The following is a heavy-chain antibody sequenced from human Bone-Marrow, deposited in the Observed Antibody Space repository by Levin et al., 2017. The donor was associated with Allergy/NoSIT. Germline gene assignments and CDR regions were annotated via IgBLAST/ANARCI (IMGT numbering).Heavy chain of an antibody. CDR1: GFTFSSYA. Sequence: GGSLRLSCAASGFTFSSYAMHWVRQAPGKGLEWVAVISYDGSNKYYADSVKGRFTISRDNSKNTLYLQMNSLRAEDTAVYYCARGENGVVTTYRSTYYYYGMDVWGQGTTVTVSS. CDR2: ISYDGSNK. J-gene: IGHJ6*02. V-gene: IGHV3-30-3*01. CDR3: ARGENGVVTTYRSTYYYYGMDV. D-gene: IGHD2-21*02.